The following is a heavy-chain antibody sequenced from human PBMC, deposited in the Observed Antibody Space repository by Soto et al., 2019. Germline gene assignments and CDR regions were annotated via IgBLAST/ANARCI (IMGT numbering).Heavy chain of an antibody. CDR2: VSGSGGNT. D-gene: IGHD6-13*01. J-gene: IGHJ4*02. CDR1: GFTFSNYA. CDR3: AKLNLFVSAAAGRGPFDY. V-gene: IGHV3-23*01. Sequence: AQLLESGGGLVQPGGSLRLSCAASGFTFSNYAMSWVRQAPGKGLEWVSAVSGSGGNTYYADSVQGRFTISRDNSKNMLNLQMNSRRAEDTAVYYCAKLNLFVSAAAGRGPFDYWGQGTLVTVSS.